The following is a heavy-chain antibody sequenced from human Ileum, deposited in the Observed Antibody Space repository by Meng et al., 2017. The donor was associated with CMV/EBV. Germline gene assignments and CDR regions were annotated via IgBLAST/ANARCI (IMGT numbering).Heavy chain of an antibody. D-gene: IGHD2/OR15-2a*01. CDR2: ISNSGSTI. Sequence: GGSLRLSCAASGFTFSDYSMSWVRQAPGKGLEWISYISNSGSTIFYADSVKGRFTISRDNAKNSVYLQMNSLGAEDTAVYYCARGREYSSSDYWGQGTLVTVSS. J-gene: IGHJ4*02. CDR3: ARGREYSSSDY. CDR1: GFTFSDYS. V-gene: IGHV3-11*01.